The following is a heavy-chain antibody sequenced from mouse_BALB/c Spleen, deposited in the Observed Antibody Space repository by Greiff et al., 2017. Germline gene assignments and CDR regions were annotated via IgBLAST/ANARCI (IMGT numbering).Heavy chain of an antibody. CDR3: VRMITTGYYAMDY. D-gene: IGHD2-4*01. J-gene: IGHJ4*01. Sequence: EVHLVESGGGLVQPKGSLKLSCAASGFTFNTYAMNWVRQAPGKGLEWVARIRSKSNNYATYYADSVKDRFTISRDDSQSMLYLQMNNLKTEDTAMYYCVRMITTGYYAMDYWGQGTSVTVSS. CDR1: GFTFNTYA. CDR2: IRSKSNNYAT. V-gene: IGHV10-1*02.